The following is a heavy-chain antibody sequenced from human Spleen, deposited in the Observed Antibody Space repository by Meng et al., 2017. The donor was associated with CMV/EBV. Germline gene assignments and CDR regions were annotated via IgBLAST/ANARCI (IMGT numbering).Heavy chain of an antibody. CDR2: MNPNSGNT. V-gene: IGHV1-8*03. Sequence: ASVKVSCKASGYTFTTYDINWVRQATGQGLEWMGWMNPNSGNTGYAQRFQGRVTITRDTSISTAYMELSSLRSEDTAVYYCARAWGEITIFGVAPYYYGMDVWGQGTTVTVSS. D-gene: IGHD3-3*01. CDR3: ARAWGEITIFGVAPYYYGMDV. CDR1: GYTFTTYD. J-gene: IGHJ6*02.